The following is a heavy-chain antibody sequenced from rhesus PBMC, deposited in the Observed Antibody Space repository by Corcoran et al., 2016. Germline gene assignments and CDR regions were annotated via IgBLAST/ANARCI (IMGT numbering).Heavy chain of an antibody. V-gene: IGHV4S7*01. J-gene: IGHJ3*01. CDR3: ARDRLDAFDF. Sequence: QVQLQESGPGLVKPSATLSLTCAVSGGPTSDSYYWTWIRQPPGKGLEWIGYIYGSGGRTYYNPSLKSRVTISTDTSKNQFSLKLSSVTAADTAVYYCARDRLDAFDFWGQGLRVTVSS. CDR1: GGPTSDSYY. CDR2: IYGSGGRT.